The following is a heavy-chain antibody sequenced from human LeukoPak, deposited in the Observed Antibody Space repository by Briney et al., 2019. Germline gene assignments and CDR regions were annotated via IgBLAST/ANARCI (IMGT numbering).Heavy chain of an antibody. V-gene: IGHV3-7*04. CDR1: GFTFSSYW. CDR2: IKQDGSEK. Sequence: GGSLRLFCAASGFTFSSYWMSWVRQAPGKGLEWVANIKQDGSEKYYVDSVKGRFTISRDNAKNSLYLQMNSLRAEDTAVYYCARDEPNLYSGSLGWGQGTLVTVSS. CDR3: ARDEPNLYSGSLG. D-gene: IGHD1-26*01. J-gene: IGHJ4*02.